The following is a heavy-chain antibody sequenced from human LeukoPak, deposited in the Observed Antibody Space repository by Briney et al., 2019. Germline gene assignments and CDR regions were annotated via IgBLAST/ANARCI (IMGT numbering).Heavy chain of an antibody. J-gene: IGHJ4*02. CDR2: IYPRDSET. D-gene: IGHD3-10*01. V-gene: IGHV5-51*01. CDR1: GYNFINYW. Sequence: GESLKIPCKGSGYNFINYWIGWVRQVPGKGLEWMRIIYPRDSETRYRPSFQGQVTILVDKSINAAYLQWSSLKASDTAIYYCATRYGSGTYYPFDYWGQGTLVTVSS. CDR3: ATRYGSGTYYPFDY.